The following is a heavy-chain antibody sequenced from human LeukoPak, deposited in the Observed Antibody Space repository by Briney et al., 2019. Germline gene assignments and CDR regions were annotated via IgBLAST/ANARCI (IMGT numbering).Heavy chain of an antibody. Sequence: SETLSLTCAVYGGSFSGYYWSWICQPPGKGLEWIGEINHSGSTNYNPSLKSRVTISVDTSKNQFSLKLSSVTAADTAVYYCARGYGDHLYYFDYWGQGTLVTVSS. CDR3: ARGYGDHLYYFDY. D-gene: IGHD4-17*01. CDR2: INHSGST. CDR1: GGSFSGYY. J-gene: IGHJ4*02. V-gene: IGHV4-34*01.